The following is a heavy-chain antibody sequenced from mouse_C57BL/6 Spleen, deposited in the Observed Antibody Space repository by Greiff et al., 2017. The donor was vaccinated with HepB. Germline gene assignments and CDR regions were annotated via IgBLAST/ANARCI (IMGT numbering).Heavy chain of an antibody. CDR2: IDPSDSYT. CDR3: ARGAYGAY. CDR1: GYTFTSYW. J-gene: IGHJ3*01. V-gene: IGHV1-59*01. D-gene: IGHD2-10*02. Sequence: QVQLQQPGAELVRPGTSVKLSCKASGYTFTSYWMHWVKQRPRQGLEWIGVIDPSDSYTNYNQKFKGKATLTVDTSSSTAYMQLSSLTSEDSAVYYCARGAYGAYWGQGTLVTVSA.